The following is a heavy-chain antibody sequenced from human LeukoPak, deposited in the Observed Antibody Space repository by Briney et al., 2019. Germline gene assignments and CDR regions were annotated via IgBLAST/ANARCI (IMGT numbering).Heavy chain of an antibody. CDR3: ARMRDGSHDY. CDR2: IYPGDSDT. V-gene: IGHV5-51*01. D-gene: IGHD5-24*01. Sequence: GESLKISCKGSGYTFTSYWIVWVRQMPGKGLEWMGIIYPGDSDTRYSPSFQGQVTISADKSITTAYLQWSSLKASDTAMYFCARMRDGSHDYWGQGTLVTVSS. J-gene: IGHJ4*02. CDR1: GYTFTSYW.